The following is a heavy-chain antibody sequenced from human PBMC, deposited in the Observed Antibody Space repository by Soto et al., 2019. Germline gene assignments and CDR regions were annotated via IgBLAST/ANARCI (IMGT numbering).Heavy chain of an antibody. J-gene: IGHJ5*02. Sequence: EVQLEESGGGLVQPGRSLRLSCAASGFTFDDYAMHWVRQAPGKGLEWVSGISWNSGSIAYADSVKGRFTISRDNAKNSLYLQMNSLRAEDTAFYYCAKARTTVTSLNWFDPWGQGTVVTVSS. CDR1: GFTFDDYA. CDR3: AKARTTVTSLNWFDP. V-gene: IGHV3-9*01. CDR2: ISWNSGSI. D-gene: IGHD4-17*01.